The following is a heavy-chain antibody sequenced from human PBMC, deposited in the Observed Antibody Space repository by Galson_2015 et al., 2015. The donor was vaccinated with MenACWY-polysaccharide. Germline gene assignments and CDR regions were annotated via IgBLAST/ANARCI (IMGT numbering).Heavy chain of an antibody. CDR2: IKKDGSEK. V-gene: IGHV3-7*01. Sequence: SLRLSCAVSGFTISNYWMYWVRQAPGKGLEWVANIKKDGSEKYCVDSVKGRFTISRDNARNSLYLQMNGLRGEDTAVYYCARGHYGMDVWGQGTTVTVS. CDR3: ARGHYGMDV. CDR1: GFTISNYW. J-gene: IGHJ6*02.